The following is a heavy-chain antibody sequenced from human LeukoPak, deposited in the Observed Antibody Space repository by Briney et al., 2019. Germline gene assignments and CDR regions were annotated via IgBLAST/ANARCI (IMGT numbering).Heavy chain of an antibody. CDR3: ARAEYSSGWYKGDWFDP. Sequence: ASVKVSCKTSEYTFTNYDMHWVRQAPGQGLEWMGWINPNSGGTNYAQKFQGRVTMTRDTSISTAYMELSRLRSDDTAVYYCARAEYSSGWYKGDWFDPWGQGTLVTVSS. V-gene: IGHV1-2*02. CDR2: INPNSGGT. D-gene: IGHD6-19*01. CDR1: EYTFTNYD. J-gene: IGHJ5*02.